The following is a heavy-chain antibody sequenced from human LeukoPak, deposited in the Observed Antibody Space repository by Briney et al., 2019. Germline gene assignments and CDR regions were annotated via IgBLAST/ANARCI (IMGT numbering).Heavy chain of an antibody. Sequence: GGPLRLSCAASGFTFSSYSMNWVRQAPGKGLEWVSSISSSSSYIYYADSVKGRFTISRDNAKNSLYLQMNSLRAEDTAVYYCASLTSGYRAFDIWGQGTMVTVSS. V-gene: IGHV3-21*01. CDR2: ISSSSSYI. CDR3: ASLTSGYRAFDI. CDR1: GFTFSSYS. J-gene: IGHJ3*02. D-gene: IGHD3-22*01.